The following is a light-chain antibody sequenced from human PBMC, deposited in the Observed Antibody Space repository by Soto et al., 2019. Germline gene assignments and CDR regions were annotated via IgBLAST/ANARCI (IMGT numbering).Light chain of an antibody. CDR1: QSVGSH. Sequence: EIVMTQSPATLSVSPGEKATLSCRASQSVGSHLAWYQQKPGQAPRLLMSGASTRATGIPARFSGSGSGTEFTLTISSLQSEDFAVYYCQQFNTWPRTFGQGTKVDIK. J-gene: IGKJ1*01. V-gene: IGKV3-15*01. CDR3: QQFNTWPRT. CDR2: GAS.